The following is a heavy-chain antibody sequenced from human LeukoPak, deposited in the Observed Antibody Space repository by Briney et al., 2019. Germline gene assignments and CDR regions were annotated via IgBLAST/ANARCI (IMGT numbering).Heavy chain of an antibody. Sequence: GGSLRLSCAASGFTFSSYGMSWVRQAPGKGLEWVAAITGGGGSTYYADSVKGRFTISRDNSKNTLYLQMNSLRAEDTAVYYCAKDREYGDYVGYFDYWGQGTLVTVSS. CDR1: GFTFSSYG. J-gene: IGHJ4*02. D-gene: IGHD4-17*01. V-gene: IGHV3-23*01. CDR2: ITGGGGST. CDR3: AKDREYGDYVGYFDY.